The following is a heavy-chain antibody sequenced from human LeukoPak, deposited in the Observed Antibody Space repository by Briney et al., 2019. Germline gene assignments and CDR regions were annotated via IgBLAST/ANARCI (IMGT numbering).Heavy chain of an antibody. V-gene: IGHV4-38-2*01. CDR3: ARVIGGWTKAPFDY. J-gene: IGHJ4*02. CDR2: IYHSGST. CDR1: GYSISRGYY. D-gene: IGHD6-19*01. Sequence: PSENLSLTCAVSGYSISRGYYWGWIRQPPGKGLEWIGTIYHSGSTYYNPSLKSRVTISVDTSKSQFSLKLNSVTAADTAVYYCARVIGGWTKAPFDYWGQGTLVTVSS.